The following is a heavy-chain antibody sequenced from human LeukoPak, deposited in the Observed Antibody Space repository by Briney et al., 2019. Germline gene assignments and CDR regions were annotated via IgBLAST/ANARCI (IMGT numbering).Heavy chain of an antibody. CDR2: ISAYNGNT. V-gene: IGHV1-18*01. CDR1: GYTFTSYG. Sequence: ASVKVSCKASGYTFTSYGISWVRQAPGQGLEWRGWISAYNGNTNYAQKLQGRVTMTTDTSTSTAYMELRSLRSDDTAVYYCATRPCSSTSCYTWVDAFDIWGQGTMVTVSS. CDR3: ATRPCSSTSCYTWVDAFDI. J-gene: IGHJ3*02. D-gene: IGHD2-2*02.